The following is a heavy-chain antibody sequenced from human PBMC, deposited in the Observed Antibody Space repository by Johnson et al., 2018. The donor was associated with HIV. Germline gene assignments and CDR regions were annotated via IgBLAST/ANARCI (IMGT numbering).Heavy chain of an antibody. CDR2: IGYDGSNK. Sequence: QVQLVESGGGVVQPGRSLRLSCAASGFTFSSYAMHWVRQAPGKGLEWVAFIGYDGSNKYYADSVKGRFTISRDFSENTLYLQMNSLRAEDTAVYYCARVRQQLVSDAFDIWGQGTMVTVSS. V-gene: IGHV3-33*08. CDR3: ARVRQQLVSDAFDI. D-gene: IGHD6-13*01. CDR1: GFTFSSYA. J-gene: IGHJ3*02.